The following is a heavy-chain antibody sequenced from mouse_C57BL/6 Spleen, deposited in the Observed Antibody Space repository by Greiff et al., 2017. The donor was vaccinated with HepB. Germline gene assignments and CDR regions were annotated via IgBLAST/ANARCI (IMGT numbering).Heavy chain of an antibody. CDR3: APTMVTTFGD. J-gene: IGHJ2*01. D-gene: IGHD2-9*01. Sequence: EVQLQQSGPELVKPGASVKMSCKASGYTFTDYNMHWVKQSHGKSLEWIGYINPNNGGTSYNQKFKGKATLTVNKSSSTAYMELRSLTSEDSAVYYCAPTMVTTFGDWGQGTTLTVSS. CDR2: INPNNGGT. CDR1: GYTFTDYN. V-gene: IGHV1-22*01.